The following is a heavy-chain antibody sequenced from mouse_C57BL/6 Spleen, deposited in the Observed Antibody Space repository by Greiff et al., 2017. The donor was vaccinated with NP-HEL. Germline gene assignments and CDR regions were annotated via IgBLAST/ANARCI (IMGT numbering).Heavy chain of an antibody. V-gene: IGHV1-80*01. CDR3: ARIGYYGTLYFDV. D-gene: IGHD1-2*01. J-gene: IGHJ1*03. CDR1: GSAFRSYW. CDR2: IYPGDGDT. Sequence: QVQLQQSGAELVKPGASVKISCKASGSAFRSYWMNWVKQRPGKGLEWIGQIYPGDGDTNYNGKFKGKATLTADKSSSTACMQLSSLTSEDSAVYFCARIGYYGTLYFDVWGTGTTVTVSS.